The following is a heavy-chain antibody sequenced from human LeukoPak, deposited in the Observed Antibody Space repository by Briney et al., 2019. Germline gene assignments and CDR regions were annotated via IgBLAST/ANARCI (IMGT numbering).Heavy chain of an antibody. Sequence: PSETLSLTCAVYGGSFSGYYGSWIRQPPGKGLEWIGEINHSGSTNYNPSLKSRVTISVDTSKNQFSLKLSSVTAADTAVYYCPRSVPRTIVVVPAPREELKEHFDYWGQGTLVTVSS. CDR3: PRSVPRTIVVVPAPREELKEHFDY. CDR1: GGSFSGYY. D-gene: IGHD2-2*01. J-gene: IGHJ4*02. V-gene: IGHV4-34*01. CDR2: INHSGST.